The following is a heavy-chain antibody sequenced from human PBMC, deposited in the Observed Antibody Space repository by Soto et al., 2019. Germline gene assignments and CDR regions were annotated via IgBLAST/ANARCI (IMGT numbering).Heavy chain of an antibody. CDR1: GGSISSYY. CDR2: IYYSGST. V-gene: IGHV4-59*01. J-gene: IGHJ6*02. D-gene: IGHD2-15*01. CDR3: ARDTYCSGGSCYADGMDV. Sequence: SETLSLTCTVSGGSISSYYWIWIRQPPGKGLEWIGYIYYSGSTNYNPSLKSRVTISVDTSKNQFSLKLSSVTAADTAVYYCARDTYCSGGSCYADGMDVWGQGTTVTVSS.